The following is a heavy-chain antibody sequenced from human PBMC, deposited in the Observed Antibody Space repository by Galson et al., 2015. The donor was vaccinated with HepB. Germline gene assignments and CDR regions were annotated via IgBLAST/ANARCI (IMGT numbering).Heavy chain of an antibody. J-gene: IGHJ4*02. Sequence: SLRLSCAASGFSISIYRMNWVRQAPGKGLVWVSRINIDGSSTTYADSVKGRFTISRDNAKDILYLQMNSLRAEDTAVYYCASSYAFDYWGQGTLVTVSS. CDR3: ASSYAFDY. CDR1: GFSISIYR. CDR2: INIDGSST. V-gene: IGHV3-74*01. D-gene: IGHD1-26*01.